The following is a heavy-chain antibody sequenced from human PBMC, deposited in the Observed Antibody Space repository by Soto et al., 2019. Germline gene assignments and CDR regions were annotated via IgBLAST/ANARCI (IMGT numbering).Heavy chain of an antibody. CDR1: GGSITNYY. J-gene: IGHJ6*02. CDR2: IQYNGYS. Sequence: QVQLQESGPGLVKPSETLSLTCTVSGGSITNYYCSWFRQPPGKGLEWIGYIQYNGYSAYNLSLKRRVTMSMDTSKTHFSLMLESVTATDPAVYYCARHGFGSLHGLVDVWGQGTTVIVSS. V-gene: IGHV4-59*08. CDR3: ARHGFGSLHGLVDV. D-gene: IGHD3-10*01.